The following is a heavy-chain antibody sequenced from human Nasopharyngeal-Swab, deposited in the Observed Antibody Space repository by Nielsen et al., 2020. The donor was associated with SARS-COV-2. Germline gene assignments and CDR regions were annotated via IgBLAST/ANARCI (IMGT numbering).Heavy chain of an antibody. CDR1: GGSISGEPKY. Sequence: SETLSLTCSVSGGSISGEPKYWSWIRQHPGKGLEWIGFINYSGDTSYNPSLKSRVTISVDTSKNQFSLSLRYVTAADTAVYYCARDAPAHYGAFYWGRGTLVTVSS. V-gene: IGHV4-31*03. J-gene: IGHJ4*02. CDR2: INYSGDT. D-gene: IGHD4-17*01. CDR3: ARDAPAHYGAFY.